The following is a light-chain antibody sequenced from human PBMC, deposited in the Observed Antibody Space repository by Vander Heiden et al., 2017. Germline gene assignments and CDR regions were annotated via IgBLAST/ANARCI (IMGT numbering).Light chain of an antibody. V-gene: IGKV1-39*01. Sequence: DIQMTQSPSSQSQSRVTITCRASQSISSHLNWYQQKPGKAPKLLIYAASSLQSGVPSRFSGSGSGTDFTLTISSLQPEDFATYYCQQRDSTPFTFGGGTKVDIK. CDR3: QQRDSTPFT. CDR2: AAS. J-gene: IGKJ4*01. CDR1: QSISSH.